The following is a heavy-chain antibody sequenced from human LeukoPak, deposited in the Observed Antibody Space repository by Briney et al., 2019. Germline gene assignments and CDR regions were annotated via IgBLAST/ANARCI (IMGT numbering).Heavy chain of an antibody. CDR3: AKSLRESCYMGAY. V-gene: IGHV3-23*01. J-gene: IGHJ4*02. Sequence: GGSLLLSCAASEFAFSNYALTWVRLAPGKGLEWVSTISGGGGSTYYADSVKGRFTISRDNSKNTLYLQMNSLRANDTAVYYCAKSLRESCYMGAYWGQRTLVTVSS. CDR1: EFAFSNYA. CDR2: ISGGGGST. D-gene: IGHD3-10*01.